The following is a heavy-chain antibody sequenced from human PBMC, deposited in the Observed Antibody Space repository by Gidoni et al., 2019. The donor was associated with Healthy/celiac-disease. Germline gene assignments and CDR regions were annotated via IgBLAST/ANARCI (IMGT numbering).Heavy chain of an antibody. CDR2: IYYSGST. V-gene: IGHV4-31*03. CDR1: GGSISSGGYY. Sequence: QVQLQESGPGLVKPSQTLSLTCTVSGGSISSGGYYWSWIRQHPGKGLEWIGYIYYSGSTYYNPSLKSRVTISVDTSKNQFSLKLSSVTAADTAVYYCAGDYYDSSGYSYYFDYWGQGTLVTVSS. J-gene: IGHJ4*02. D-gene: IGHD3-22*01. CDR3: AGDYYDSSGYSYYFDY.